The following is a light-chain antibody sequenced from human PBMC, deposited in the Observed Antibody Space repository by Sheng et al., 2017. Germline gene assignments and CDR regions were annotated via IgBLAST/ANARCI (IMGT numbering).Light chain of an antibody. CDR1: QDIHHY. Sequence: DIQMTQSPSSLSASVGDRVTITCQASQDIHHYLNWYQQKPGKAPKLLIYDASNLETGVPSRFSGSGSGTDFTFTISSLQPEDIATYYCQQYDNLPPYTFGQGTKLEIK. J-gene: IGKJ2*01. V-gene: IGKV1-33*01. CDR2: DAS. CDR3: QQYDNLPPYT.